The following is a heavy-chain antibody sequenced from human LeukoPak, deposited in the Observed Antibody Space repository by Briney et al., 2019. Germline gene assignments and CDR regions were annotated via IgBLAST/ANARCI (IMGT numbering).Heavy chain of an antibody. D-gene: IGHD3-3*01. Sequence: SETLSLTCTVPGDSISNSSHYWGWIRQPPGKGLEWIGSIYDSGSTYYNPSLKSRVTISVDTSKNQFSLKLSSVTAADTAVYYCARLFGSVVTNWFDPWGQGSLVTVS. CDR2: IYDSGST. CDR1: GDSISNSSHY. CDR3: ARLFGSVVTNWFDP. V-gene: IGHV4-39*01. J-gene: IGHJ5*02.